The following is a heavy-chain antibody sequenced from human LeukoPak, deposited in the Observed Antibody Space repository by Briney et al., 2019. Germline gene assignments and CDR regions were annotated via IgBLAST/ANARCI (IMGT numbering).Heavy chain of an antibody. V-gene: IGHV3-23*01. D-gene: IGHD4-17*01. Sequence: GGSLRLSRAASGCSFSSFAMTWVRQAPGKGLEWVSSITAGHYPTYNTDSVKGRFTISRDNSKNTLYLQMNSMRADDTAVYYCTKDPNGDYVGAFDPWGRGTLVTVSS. J-gene: IGHJ5*02. CDR3: TKDPNGDYVGAFDP. CDR1: GCSFSSFA. CDR2: ITAGHYPT.